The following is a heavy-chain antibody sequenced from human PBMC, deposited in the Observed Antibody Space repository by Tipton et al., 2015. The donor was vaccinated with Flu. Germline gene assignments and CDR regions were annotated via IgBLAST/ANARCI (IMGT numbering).Heavy chain of an antibody. CDR2: IYYSGST. CDR1: GGSISSYY. V-gene: IGHV4-59*01. J-gene: IGHJ3*02. D-gene: IGHD4-17*01. Sequence: TLSLTCTVSGGSISSYYWNWIRQPPGKGLEWIGYIYYSGSTNYNPSLKSRVTISVDTSKNQFSLKLSSVSAADTAVYYCAREGAKSDYGDYGVDAFDIWGQGTMVTVSS. CDR3: AREGAKSDYGDYGVDAFDI.